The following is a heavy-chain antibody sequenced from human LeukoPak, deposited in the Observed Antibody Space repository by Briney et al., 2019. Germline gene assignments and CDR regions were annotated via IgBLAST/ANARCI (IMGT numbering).Heavy chain of an antibody. D-gene: IGHD2-15*01. CDR2: IYYSGST. J-gene: IGHJ4*02. CDR3: ARDQGHCSGGSCYAY. CDR1: GGSISSSSYY. Sequence: SSETLSLTCTVSGGSISSSSYYWGWIRQPPGKGLEWIGSIYYSGSTYYNPSLKSRVTISVDTSKNQFSLKLSSVTAADTAVYYCARDQGHCSGGSCYAYWGQGTLVTVSS. V-gene: IGHV4-39*07.